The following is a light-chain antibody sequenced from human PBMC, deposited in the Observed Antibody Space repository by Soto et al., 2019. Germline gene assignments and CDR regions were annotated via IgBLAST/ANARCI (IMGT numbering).Light chain of an antibody. CDR3: QQYKSGPYT. V-gene: IGKV3-15*01. Sequence: EIMMTQSPATLSVSTGDRATLSCWASQSVSSELDWYQQKPGQAPRLLIYGASTRATGVPARFSGSGSGTEFTLPISNLQSEDFAVYYFQQYKSGPYTFGQGTKLEIK. J-gene: IGKJ2*01. CDR2: GAS. CDR1: QSVSSE.